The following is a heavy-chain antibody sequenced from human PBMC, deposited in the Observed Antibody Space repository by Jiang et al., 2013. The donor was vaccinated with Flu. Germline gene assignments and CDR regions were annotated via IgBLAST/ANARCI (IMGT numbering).Heavy chain of an antibody. J-gene: IGHJ4*02. Sequence: IIYPGDSDTRYSPSFQGHVTISADKSISTAYLQWNSLTASDTAMYYCARARGAYFDSSGYPTGCFDYWGQGTLVTVSS. CDR3: ARARGAYFDSSGYPTGCFDY. D-gene: IGHD3-22*01. V-gene: IGHV5-51*01. CDR2: IYPGDSDT.